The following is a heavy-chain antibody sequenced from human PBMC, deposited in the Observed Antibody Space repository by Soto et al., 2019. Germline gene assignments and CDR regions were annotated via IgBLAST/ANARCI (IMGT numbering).Heavy chain of an antibody. J-gene: IGHJ4*02. D-gene: IGHD3-22*01. V-gene: IGHV1-69*08. CDR2: IIPILGIA. CDR3: ARDRSRLPTKTYYYDSSGYYFDY. CDR1: GGTFSSYT. Sequence: QVQLVQSGAEVKKPGSSVKVSCKASGGTFSSYTISWVRQAPGQGLEWMGRIIPILGIANYAQKFQGRVTITADKSTSTACMELSSLRSEDTAVYYCARDRSRLPTKTYYYDSSGYYFDYWGQGTLVTVSS.